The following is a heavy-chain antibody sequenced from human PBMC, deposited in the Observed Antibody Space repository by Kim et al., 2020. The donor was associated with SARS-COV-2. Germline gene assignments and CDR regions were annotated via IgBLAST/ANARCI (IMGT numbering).Heavy chain of an antibody. Sequence: YVDSVKGRFTIAGDNAKNSLSLQMNSLRAEDTAVYYCAGYPRVGVTAFDYGSQGTLVTVSS. CDR3: AGYPRVGVTAFDY. V-gene: IGHV3-7*01. D-gene: IGHD3-22*01. J-gene: IGHJ4*02.